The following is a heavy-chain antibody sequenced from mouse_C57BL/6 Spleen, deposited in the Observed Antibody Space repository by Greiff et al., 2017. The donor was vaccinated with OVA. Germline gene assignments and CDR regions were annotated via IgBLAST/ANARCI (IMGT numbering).Heavy chain of an antibody. CDR1: GYTFTSYW. V-gene: IGHV1-55*01. D-gene: IGHD2-13*01. Sequence: QVQLQQPGAELVKPGASVKMSCKASGYTFTSYWITWVKQRPGQGLEWIGDIYPGSGSTNYNEKFKSKATMTVDTSSSTAYMQLSRLTSEDSAVDYCERMVYGDFYFDYWGQGTTLTVSS. CDR3: ERMVYGDFYFDY. CDR2: IYPGSGST. J-gene: IGHJ2*01.